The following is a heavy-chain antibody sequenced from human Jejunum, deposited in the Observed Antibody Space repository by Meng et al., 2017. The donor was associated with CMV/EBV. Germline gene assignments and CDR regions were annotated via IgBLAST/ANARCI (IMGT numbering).Heavy chain of an antibody. CDR1: GDTFSDYS. Sequence: KVSYKTSGDTFSDYSINWVRQAPRQGLEWMGVIIPLHGRTDYAQKFQGRVTFVADRSTLTVYMELSDLRSEDTAVYYCARGEGSLDYWGQGTLVTVSS. V-gene: IGHV1-69*08. CDR3: ARGEGSLDY. CDR2: IIPLHGRT. J-gene: IGHJ4*02.